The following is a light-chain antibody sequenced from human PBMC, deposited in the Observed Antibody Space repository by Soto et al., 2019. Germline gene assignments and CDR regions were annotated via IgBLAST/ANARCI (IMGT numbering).Light chain of an antibody. V-gene: IGKV1-5*03. Sequence: DIQMPQSPSTLSASVGDRVTITCRASQSISSWLAWYQQKPVKAPKLLIYKASSLESGVPSGFSGRVSGTEFTITVSRLQPDDFADYYCQQYNSLYAYGQRSKLEIK. CDR2: KAS. CDR1: QSISSW. CDR3: QQYNSLYA. J-gene: IGKJ2*01.